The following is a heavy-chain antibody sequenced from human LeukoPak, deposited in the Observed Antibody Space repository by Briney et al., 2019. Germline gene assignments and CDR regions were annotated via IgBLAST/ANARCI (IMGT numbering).Heavy chain of an antibody. D-gene: IGHD6-6*01. V-gene: IGHV4-4*07. CDR1: GGSITSYY. J-gene: IGHJ4*02. Sequence: SETLSLTCTVSGGSITSYYWSYIRQPAGEGLEWIGRIHTSGSTNYNPSFKSRVTMSIDTSKNQFSLKLSSVTAADTAMYYCAREFSGTSIAARVFDSWGKGTLVTVSS. CDR3: AREFSGTSIAARVFDS. CDR2: IHTSGST.